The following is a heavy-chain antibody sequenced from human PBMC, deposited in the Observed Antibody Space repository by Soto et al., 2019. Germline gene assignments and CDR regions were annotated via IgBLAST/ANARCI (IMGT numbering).Heavy chain of an antibody. Sequence: QGQLVQSGAEVKKAGASVKVSCKASGYTFTRYGISWVRQAPGQGLEWMGWISGYNGDTKYAQKFQGRVTMTIDTSTTTAFMELRSLTSDDTAVYYCAKNGQPPYYYYGLDVWVQGTAVTVSS. V-gene: IGHV1-18*01. CDR3: AKNGQPPYYYYGLDV. D-gene: IGHD2-8*01. J-gene: IGHJ6*02. CDR2: ISGYNGDT. CDR1: GYTFTRYG.